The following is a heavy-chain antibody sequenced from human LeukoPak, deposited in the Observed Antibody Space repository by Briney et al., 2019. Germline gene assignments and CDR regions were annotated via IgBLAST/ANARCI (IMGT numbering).Heavy chain of an antibody. V-gene: IGHV3-74*01. D-gene: IGHD3-10*01. CDR2: INSDGSST. Sequence: GGSLRLSCAASGFTFSSYWMHWVRQAPGKGLVWFSRINSDGSSTSYADSVKGRFTISRDNAKNTLYLQMNSLRAEDTAVYYCARSPPYGSGSYYWGQGTLVTVSS. J-gene: IGHJ4*02. CDR1: GFTFSSYW. CDR3: ARSPPYGSGSYY.